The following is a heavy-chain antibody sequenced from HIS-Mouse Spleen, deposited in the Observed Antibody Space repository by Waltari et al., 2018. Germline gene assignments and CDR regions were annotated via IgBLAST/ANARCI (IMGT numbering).Heavy chain of an antibody. Sequence: QVQLVESGGGVVQPGRSARLSSAAAGFTFSSYAMHWVRQAPGKGLEWVAVISYDGSNKYYADSVKGRFTISRDNSKNTLYLQMNSLRAEDTAVYYCARGAVAGDAFDIWGQGTMVTVSS. CDR1: GFTFSSYA. J-gene: IGHJ3*02. V-gene: IGHV3-30*04. CDR3: ARGAVAGDAFDI. CDR2: ISYDGSNK. D-gene: IGHD6-19*01.